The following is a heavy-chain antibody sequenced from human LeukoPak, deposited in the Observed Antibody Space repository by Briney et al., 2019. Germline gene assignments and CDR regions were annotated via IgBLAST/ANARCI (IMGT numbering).Heavy chain of an antibody. Sequence: PGRSLRLSCAASGFTFSSYGMHWVRQARGKGLEWVAVIWYDGNNKYYGDSVKGRFTISRDNSKNTLYLQMNSLRAEDTALYYCARDRSEYSGFFDYWGQGTLVTVSS. V-gene: IGHV3-33*01. CDR2: IWYDGNNK. J-gene: IGHJ4*02. D-gene: IGHD5-12*01. CDR1: GFTFSSYG. CDR3: ARDRSEYSGFFDY.